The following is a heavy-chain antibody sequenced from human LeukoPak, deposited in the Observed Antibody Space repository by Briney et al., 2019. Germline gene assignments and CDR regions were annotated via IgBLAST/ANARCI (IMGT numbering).Heavy chain of an antibody. V-gene: IGHV3-30-3*01. J-gene: IGHJ3*02. Sequence: PGGSLRLSCAASGFTFSSYAMHWVRQAPGKGLEWVAVISYDGSNKYYADSVKGRFTLSRDNSKNTLYLQMNSLRAEDTAVYYCASDAFDIWGQGTMVTVSS. CDR1: GFTFSSYA. CDR2: ISYDGSNK. CDR3: ASDAFDI.